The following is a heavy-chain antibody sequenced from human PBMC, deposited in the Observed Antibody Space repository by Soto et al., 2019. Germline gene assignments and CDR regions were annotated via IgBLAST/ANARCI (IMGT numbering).Heavy chain of an antibody. Sequence: QVHLQESGPGLVKPSETLSLTCTVSGLSITNNYWRWLRQPPGKGLEWIGYIYYTGSTNYNPSLKRRVTMSVDTSKTQFSLTLASLTAADTAIYYCARANGYSELWGQGTLVTFSS. J-gene: IGHJ4*02. CDR1: GLSITNNY. CDR3: ARANGYSEL. V-gene: IGHV4-59*13. CDR2: IYYTGST. D-gene: IGHD1-1*01.